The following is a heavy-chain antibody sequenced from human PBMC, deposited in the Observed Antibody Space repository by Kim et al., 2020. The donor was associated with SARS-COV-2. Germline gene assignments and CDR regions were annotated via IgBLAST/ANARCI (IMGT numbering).Heavy chain of an antibody. CDR2: IYHSGST. CDR3: ARVNVYDFWSSYYYMDV. J-gene: IGHJ6*03. CDR1: GGSISSSNW. V-gene: IGHV4-4*02. Sequence: SETLSLTCAVSGGSISSSNWWSWVRQPPGKGLEWIGEIYHSGSTNYNPSLKSRVTISVDKSKNQFSLKLSSVTAADTAVYYCARVNVYDFWSSYYYMDVWGKGTTVTVSS. D-gene: IGHD3-3*01.